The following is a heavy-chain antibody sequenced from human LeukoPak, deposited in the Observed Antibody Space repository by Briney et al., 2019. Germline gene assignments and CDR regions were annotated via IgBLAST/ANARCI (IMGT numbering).Heavy chain of an antibody. J-gene: IGHJ4*02. V-gene: IGHV5-51*01. Sequence: GESLKISCKGSGDSFTTYWIAWVRQMPGKGLEWMGIIYPGDSDTTYSPSFQGQVTISADKSINTAYLQWSSLKASDTAIYYCARTYSSGWLHYSDYWGQGALVTVSS. D-gene: IGHD6-13*01. CDR1: GDSFTTYW. CDR2: IYPGDSDT. CDR3: ARTYSSGWLHYSDY.